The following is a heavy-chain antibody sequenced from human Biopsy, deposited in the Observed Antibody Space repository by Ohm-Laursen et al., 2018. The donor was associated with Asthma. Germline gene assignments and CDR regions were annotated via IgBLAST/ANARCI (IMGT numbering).Heavy chain of an antibody. V-gene: IGHV1-3*04. J-gene: IGHJ3*01. CDR1: GYNFISFA. CDR2: VNTGNGDT. CDR3: ARTYYDFLTGQVKDVFGV. Sequence: GSSVKVSCKASGYNFISFAIHWVRQAPGQRLEWMGWVNTGNGDTKYSQKLQGRVTITRDTSASTAYMELRSLRSEDTATYYCARTYYDFLTGQVKDVFGVWGQGKMVTASS. D-gene: IGHD3-9*01.